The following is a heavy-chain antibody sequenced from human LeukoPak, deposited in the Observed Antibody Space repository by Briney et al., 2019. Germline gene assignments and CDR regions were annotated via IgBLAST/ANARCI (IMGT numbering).Heavy chain of an antibody. J-gene: IGHJ6*02. V-gene: IGHV3-23*01. Sequence: SGGSLRLSCAASGFTFSSYAMSWVRQAPGKGLEWVSAISGSGGSTYYADSVKGRFTISRDNSKNTLYLQMNSLRAEDTAVYYCAKDGMVRGVIKAPHYYGMDVWGQGTTVTVSS. D-gene: IGHD3-10*01. CDR2: ISGSGGST. CDR1: GFTFSSYA. CDR3: AKDGMVRGVIKAPHYYGMDV.